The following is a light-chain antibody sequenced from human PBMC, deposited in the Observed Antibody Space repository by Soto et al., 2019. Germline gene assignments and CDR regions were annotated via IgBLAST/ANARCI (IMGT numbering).Light chain of an antibody. Sequence: QSVLTQPASVSGSPGQSITIACTGTSSDIGGYNYVSWYQQHPGKAPKVMIYEVSNRPSGVSNRFSGSKSGNTASLTISGLQAEDEAHYYCSSYRSIGTLVFGSGTKPTVL. CDR3: SSYRSIGTLV. CDR2: EVS. J-gene: IGLJ1*01. CDR1: SSDIGGYNY. V-gene: IGLV2-14*01.